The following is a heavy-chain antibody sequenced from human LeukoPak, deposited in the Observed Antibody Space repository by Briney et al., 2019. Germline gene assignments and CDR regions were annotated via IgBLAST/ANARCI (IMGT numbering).Heavy chain of an antibody. D-gene: IGHD1-1*01. CDR1: GFTFSSYE. CDR2: ISSSGSTI. CDR3: AKVPNESTYYYYYYMDV. Sequence: GGSLRLSCAASGFTFSSYEMNWVRQAPGKGLEWVSYISSSGSTIYYADSVKGRFTISRDNSKNTLYLQMNSLRAEDTAVYYCAKVPNESTYYYYYYMDVWGKGTTVTVSS. J-gene: IGHJ6*03. V-gene: IGHV3-48*03.